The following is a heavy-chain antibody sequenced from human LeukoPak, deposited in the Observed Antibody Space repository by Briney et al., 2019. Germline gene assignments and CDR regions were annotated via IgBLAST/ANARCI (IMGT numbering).Heavy chain of an antibody. Sequence: SETLSLTCSVSGASISGYYWTWVRQPADRGLEWIGRLYSDGTTYYNPSLKSRVTMSVDTSTNQFSLKLRSVTVADTAVYYCARDSSGTTKRYYFDYWGQGALVTVSS. V-gene: IGHV4-4*07. D-gene: IGHD3-22*01. J-gene: IGHJ4*02. CDR3: ARDSSGTTKRYYFDY. CDR1: GASISGYY. CDR2: LYSDGTT.